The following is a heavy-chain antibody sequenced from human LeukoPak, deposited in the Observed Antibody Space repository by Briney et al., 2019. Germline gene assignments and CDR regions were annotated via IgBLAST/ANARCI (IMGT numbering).Heavy chain of an antibody. CDR1: GGSFSGYY. CDR3: AREGGSSSSIGMNAFDI. D-gene: IGHD6-6*01. CDR2: INHSGST. V-gene: IGHV4-34*01. Sequence: SETLSLTCAVYGGSFSGYYWSWIRQPPGKGLEWIGEINHSGSTNYNPSLKSRVTISVDTSKNQFSLKLNSVTAADTAVYYCAREGGSSSSIGMNAFDIWGQGTMVTVSS. J-gene: IGHJ3*02.